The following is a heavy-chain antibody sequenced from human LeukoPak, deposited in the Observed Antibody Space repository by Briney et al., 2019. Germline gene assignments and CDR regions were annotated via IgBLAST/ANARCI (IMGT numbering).Heavy chain of an antibody. Sequence: SETLSLTCTVSGGSISSYYWSWIRQPPGKGLEWIGYIYYSGSTNYNPSLKSRVTISVDTSKNQFSLKLSSVTAADTAVYYCARILYGSGSYGYYYYMDVWGKGTTVTISS. CDR1: GGSISSYY. D-gene: IGHD3-10*01. V-gene: IGHV4-59*01. CDR2: IYYSGST. J-gene: IGHJ6*03. CDR3: ARILYGSGSYGYYYYMDV.